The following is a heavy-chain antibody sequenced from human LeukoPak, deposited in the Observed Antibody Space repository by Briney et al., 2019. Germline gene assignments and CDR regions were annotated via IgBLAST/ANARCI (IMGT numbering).Heavy chain of an antibody. CDR3: ARNLSPDFDY. Sequence: SQTLSLTFAISGDTVSINSAAWNWIRQSPSRGLEWLGRTYYRSKWLHEYALSVESRISINPDTSKNQFSLQLNSVTPEDTAVYYCARNLSPDFDYWGQGTLVTVSS. CDR2: TYYRSKWLH. CDR1: GDTVSINSAA. D-gene: IGHD1-14*01. J-gene: IGHJ4*02. V-gene: IGHV6-1*01.